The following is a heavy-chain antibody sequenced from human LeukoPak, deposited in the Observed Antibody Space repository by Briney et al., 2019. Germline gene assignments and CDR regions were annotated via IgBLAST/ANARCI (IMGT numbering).Heavy chain of an antibody. J-gene: IGHJ5*02. CDR1: GGSISSSSYY. D-gene: IGHD6-13*01. V-gene: IGHV4-39*01. CDR2: IYYSGST. CDR3: ARRVNSSWFWGVHWFDP. Sequence: SETLSLTCTVSGGSISSSSYYWGWIRQPPGKGLEWIGSIYYSGSTYYNPSLKSRVTISVDTSKNQFSLKLSSVTAADTAVYYCARRVNSSWFWGVHWFDPWGQGTLVTVSS.